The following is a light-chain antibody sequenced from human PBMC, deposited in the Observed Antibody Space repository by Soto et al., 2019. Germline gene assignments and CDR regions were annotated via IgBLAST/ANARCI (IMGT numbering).Light chain of an antibody. CDR3: MQALQTRWT. Sequence: EIVVTQSPLSLPVTPGEPASISCKSSQSLLHDNGNNYLDWYLQKPGQSPQLLIYLASKRASGGRDRFSGSGSGTDFTLKISRVEAEDVGIYYCMQALQTRWTFGQGTKVEIK. J-gene: IGKJ1*01. CDR1: QSLLHDNGNNY. V-gene: IGKV2-28*01. CDR2: LAS.